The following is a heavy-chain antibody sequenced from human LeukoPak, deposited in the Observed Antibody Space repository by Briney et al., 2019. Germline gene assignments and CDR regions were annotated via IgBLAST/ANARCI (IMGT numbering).Heavy chain of an antibody. D-gene: IGHD3-10*01. CDR2: IYDDNT. Sequence: GGSLRLSCAASGFTFSSYAMSWVRQAPGKGLEWVSTIYDDNTYYADSVKGRFAISTDNSKNTLYLQMNSLRVEDTAVYFCAARKVRGVWFYLDYWGRGTLVTVSS. CDR3: AARKVRGVWFYLDY. J-gene: IGHJ4*02. V-gene: IGHV3-23*01. CDR1: GFTFSSYA.